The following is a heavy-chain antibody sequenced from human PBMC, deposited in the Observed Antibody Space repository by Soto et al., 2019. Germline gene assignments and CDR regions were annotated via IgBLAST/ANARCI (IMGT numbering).Heavy chain of an antibody. D-gene: IGHD6-6*01. CDR1: GFTFSSYW. Sequence: EVQLVESGGGLVQPGGSLRLSCAASGFTFSSYWMHWVRQPPGKGLVWVSRIDGAGRSTNYADSVKGRFTISRDNAKNTLYLQMNSLRAADTAVYYCARVGSTSWYWGQGTLVTVSS. V-gene: IGHV3-74*01. CDR3: ARVGSTSWY. CDR2: IDGAGRST. J-gene: IGHJ4*02.